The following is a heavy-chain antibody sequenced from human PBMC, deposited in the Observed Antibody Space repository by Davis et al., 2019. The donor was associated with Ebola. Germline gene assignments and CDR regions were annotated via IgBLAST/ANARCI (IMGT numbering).Heavy chain of an antibody. J-gene: IGHJ5*02. D-gene: IGHD2-21*01. CDR1: GGSISSYY. Sequence: PSETLSLTCTVSGGSISSYYWSWIRQPPGKGLEWIGYIYYSGGTNYNPSLKSRVTISVDTSKNQFSLKLSSVTAADTAVYYCARFLMEPRGGDWFDPWGQGTLVTVSS. CDR2: IYYSGGT. CDR3: ARFLMEPRGGDWFDP. V-gene: IGHV4-59*01.